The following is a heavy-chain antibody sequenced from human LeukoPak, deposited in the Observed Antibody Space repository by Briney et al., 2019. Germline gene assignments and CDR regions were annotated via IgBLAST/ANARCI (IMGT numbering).Heavy chain of an antibody. CDR2: IYYSGST. V-gene: IGHV4-59*08. CDR1: GVSISSYY. J-gene: IGHJ3*01. Sequence: SETLSLTCTVSGVSISSYYWNWIRQPPGKGLEWIGYIYYSGSTNYNPSLKSRVTTLVDTSKNQFSLRLSSVTAADTAVYYCAREYSSSSGRRAFDFWGQGTMVTVSS. D-gene: IGHD6-6*01. CDR3: AREYSSSSGRRAFDF.